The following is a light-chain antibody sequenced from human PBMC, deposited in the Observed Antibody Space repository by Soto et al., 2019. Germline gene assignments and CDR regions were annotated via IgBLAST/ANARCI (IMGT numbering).Light chain of an antibody. CDR2: WAS. CDR1: QSVLSSSNNKNY. CDR3: QQYYSTPWT. V-gene: IGKV4-1*01. Sequence: DIVMTQSPDSLAVSLGERATINCKSSQSVLSSSNNKNYLTWYQQKLGQPPKLLIYWASTRESRVPDRFSGGGSGADFTLTISSLQAEDVAVYYCQQYYSTPWTFGQGTKVEIK. J-gene: IGKJ1*01.